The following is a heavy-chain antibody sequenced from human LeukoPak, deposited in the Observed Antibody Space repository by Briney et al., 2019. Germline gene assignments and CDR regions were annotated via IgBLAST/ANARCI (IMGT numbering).Heavy chain of an antibody. CDR1: GGSISSGGYY. J-gene: IGHJ4*02. D-gene: IGHD6-13*01. Sequence: TSETLSLTCTVSGGSISSGGYYWSWIRQPPGKGLEWIGYIYHSGSTYYNPSLKSRVTISVDRSKNQFSLKLSSVTAADTAVYYCARRVHSSSWSSYFDYWGQEALVTVSS. V-gene: IGHV4-30-2*01. CDR3: ARRVHSSSWSSYFDY. CDR2: IYHSGST.